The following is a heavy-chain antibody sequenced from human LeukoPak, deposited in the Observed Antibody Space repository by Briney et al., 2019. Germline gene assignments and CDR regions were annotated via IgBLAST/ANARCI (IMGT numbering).Heavy chain of an antibody. Sequence: SETLSLTCSVSGGSISSDYWSWIRQPAGKGLEWIGRIYSSGSTNYNPSLKSRVTMSLDTSKNQFSLKLNSVTAADTAVYYCASFRWGIGFEFWDQGTLVTVSS. V-gene: IGHV4-4*07. J-gene: IGHJ4*02. D-gene: IGHD7-27*01. CDR3: ASFRWGIGFEF. CDR2: IYSSGST. CDR1: GGSISSDY.